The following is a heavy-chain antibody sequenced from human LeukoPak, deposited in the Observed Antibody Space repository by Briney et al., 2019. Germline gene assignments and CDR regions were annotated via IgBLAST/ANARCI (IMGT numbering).Heavy chain of an antibody. CDR2: IYYSGST. CDR3: VRGSGNRPFDY. V-gene: IGHV4-59*01. D-gene: IGHD2-15*01. Sequence: SETLSLTCTVSGGSISSYYWSWIRQPPGKGLEWIGYIYYSGSTNYNPSLKSRVTISVDTSKNQFSLKLSSVTAADTAVYYCVRGSGNRPFDYWGQGTLVTVSS. J-gene: IGHJ4*02. CDR1: GGSISSYY.